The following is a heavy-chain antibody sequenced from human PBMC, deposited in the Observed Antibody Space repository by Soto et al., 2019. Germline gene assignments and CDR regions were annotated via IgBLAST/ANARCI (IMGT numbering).Heavy chain of an antibody. CDR1: GGTFSSYA. CDR3: ARVGRSGTFYYCYGMDV. J-gene: IGHJ6*02. Sequence: QVQLVQSGAEVKKPGSSVKVSCKASGGTFSSYAISWVRQAPGQGLEWMGGIIPIFGTANYAQKFQGRVTVTADESTSTAYMELSSLRSEDTAVYYCARVGRSGTFYYCYGMDVWGQGTTVTVSS. CDR2: IIPIFGTA. D-gene: IGHD3-10*01. V-gene: IGHV1-69*12.